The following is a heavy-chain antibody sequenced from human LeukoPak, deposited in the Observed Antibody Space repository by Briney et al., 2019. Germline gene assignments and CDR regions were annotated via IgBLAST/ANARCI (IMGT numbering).Heavy chain of an antibody. CDR1: GYTFTSYD. CDR3: ARGWGYCSSTSCYSFFYMDV. CDR2: MNPNSGNT. D-gene: IGHD2-2*01. Sequence: ASVKASCKASGYTFTSYDINWVRQATGQGLEWMGWMNPNSGNTGYAQKFQGRVTMTRNTSISTAYMELSSLRSEDTAVYYCARGWGYCSSTSCYSFFYMDVWGKGTTVTVSS. J-gene: IGHJ6*03. V-gene: IGHV1-8*01.